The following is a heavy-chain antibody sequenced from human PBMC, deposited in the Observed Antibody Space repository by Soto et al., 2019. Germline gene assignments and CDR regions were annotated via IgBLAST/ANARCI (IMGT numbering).Heavy chain of an antibody. CDR1: GGSISSYY. J-gene: IGHJ6*03. V-gene: IGHV4-59*08. Sequence: SETLSLTCTVSGGSISSYYWRWIRQPPGKGLEWIGYIYYSGSTNYNPSLKSRVTISVDTSKNLFSLKLSSVTAADTAVYYCAKTNPVYYYMDVWGRGTTVTVSS. CDR3: AKTNPVYYYMDV. D-gene: IGHD2-8*01. CDR2: IYYSGST.